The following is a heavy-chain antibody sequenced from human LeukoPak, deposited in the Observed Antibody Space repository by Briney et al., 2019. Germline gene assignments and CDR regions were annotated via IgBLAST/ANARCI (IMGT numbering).Heavy chain of an antibody. CDR2: ISSSGSTI. CDR1: GFTFSSYE. CDR3: ARLGYQTDYYYYYYMDV. V-gene: IGHV3-48*03. J-gene: IGHJ6*03. Sequence: PGGSLRLSCAASGFTFSSYEMNWVRQAPGKGLEWVSYISSSGSTIYYADSVKGRFTISRDNAKNSLYLQMNSLRAEDTAVYYCARLGYQTDYYYYYYMDVWGKGTTVTISS. D-gene: IGHD5-12*01.